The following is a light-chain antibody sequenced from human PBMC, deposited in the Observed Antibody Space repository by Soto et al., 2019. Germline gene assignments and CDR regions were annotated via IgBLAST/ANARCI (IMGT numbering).Light chain of an antibody. V-gene: IGKV3-20*01. J-gene: IGKJ1*01. CDR1: QIVSSSY. CDR2: GAS. Sequence: EILSTQSPGTLSLSPGERSTLSRRASQIVSSSYLAWYQQKPGQDHRILIYGASSRATGIKDRFSGSGSGTDFTLTISRMEPEDFAVYYCKQYGSSHRTFGHLHKVDLK. CDR3: KQYGSSHRT.